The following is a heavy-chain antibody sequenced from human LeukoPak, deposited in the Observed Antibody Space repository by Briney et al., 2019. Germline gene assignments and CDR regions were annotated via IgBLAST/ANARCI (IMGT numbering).Heavy chain of an antibody. Sequence: GGSLRLSCAASGFTFSSSTLSWVRQAPGKGLEWVSTITTSGDSTYYAVSVKGRFTISRDSSKNTLYLQMNSLRAEDTAVYYCSKDLAPYESGGYYGWGPGTLVTVSS. J-gene: IGHJ4*02. CDR1: GFTFSSST. V-gene: IGHV3-23*01. CDR2: ITTSGDST. CDR3: SKDLAPYESGGYYG. D-gene: IGHD3-22*01.